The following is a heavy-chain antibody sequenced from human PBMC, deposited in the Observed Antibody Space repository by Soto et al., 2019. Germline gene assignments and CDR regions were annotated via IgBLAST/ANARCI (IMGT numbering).Heavy chain of an antibody. Sequence: PEGSLRLSCAASGFTFSSYAMSWVRQAPGKGLEWVSAISGSGGSTYYADSVKGRFTISRDNPKNTLYLQMNSLRAEETDVYYCARGGDGYCTNAVCHLGRGNYYYYMDVWRKGSTVTVSS. V-gene: IGHV3-23*01. CDR2: ISGSGGST. CDR3: ARGGDGYCTNAVCHLGRGNYYYYMDV. J-gene: IGHJ6*03. CDR1: GFTFSSYA. D-gene: IGHD2-8*01.